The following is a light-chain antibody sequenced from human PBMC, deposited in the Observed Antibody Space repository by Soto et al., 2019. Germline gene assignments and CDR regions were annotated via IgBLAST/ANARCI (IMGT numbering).Light chain of an antibody. Sequence: QSALTQSASVSGSPGQSITISCTGTSSDVGGYNYVSWYQQHPGKAPKLMIYDVSKRPSGVSNRFSGSKSGNTASLTISGLQAEDEADYCCSSYTSSSTLLFGPGTKLTVL. V-gene: IGLV2-14*01. CDR3: SSYTSSSTLL. J-gene: IGLJ1*01. CDR2: DVS. CDR1: SSDVGGYNY.